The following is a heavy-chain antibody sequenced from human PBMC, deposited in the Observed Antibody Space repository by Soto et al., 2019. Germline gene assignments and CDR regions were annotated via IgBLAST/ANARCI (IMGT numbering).Heavy chain of an antibody. CDR3: ARGLAAPPRYYYYGMDV. CDR1: GGSFSGYY. V-gene: IGHV4-34*01. CDR2: INHSGST. Sequence: PSETLSLTCAVYGGSFSGYYWNWIRQHPGKGLEWIGDINHSGSTNYNPSLKSRVTISVDTSKNQFSLKLSSVTAADTAVYYCARGLAAPPRYYYYGMDVWGQGTTVTVSS. J-gene: IGHJ6*02. D-gene: IGHD6-6*01.